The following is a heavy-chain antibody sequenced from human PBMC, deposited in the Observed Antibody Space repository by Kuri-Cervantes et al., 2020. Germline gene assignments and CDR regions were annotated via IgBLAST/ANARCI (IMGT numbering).Heavy chain of an antibody. Sequence: SETLSLTCAISGDSVSSNSAAWNWIRQSPSRGLEWLGRTYYRSKWYNDYAVSVKSRITINPDTSKNQFSLQLNSVTPEDTAVYYCARRGRVGVVDKGAFYYYYMDVWGKGTTVTVSS. J-gene: IGHJ6*03. CDR1: GDSVSSNSAA. D-gene: IGHD3-3*01. CDR3: ARRGRVGVVDKGAFYYYYMDV. V-gene: IGHV6-1*01. CDR2: TYYRSKWYN.